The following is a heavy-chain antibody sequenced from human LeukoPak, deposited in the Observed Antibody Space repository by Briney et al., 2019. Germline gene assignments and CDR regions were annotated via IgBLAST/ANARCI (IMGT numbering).Heavy chain of an antibody. Sequence: GGSLRLSCAASGFTCSSYEMNWVRQAPGKGLEWVSYISSSGSTIYYADSVKGRFTISRDNAKNSLYLQMNSLRAEVTAVYYCARFYGDETYFDYWGQGTLVTVSS. V-gene: IGHV3-48*03. CDR3: ARFYGDETYFDY. J-gene: IGHJ4*02. CDR2: ISSSGSTI. D-gene: IGHD4-17*01. CDR1: GFTCSSYE.